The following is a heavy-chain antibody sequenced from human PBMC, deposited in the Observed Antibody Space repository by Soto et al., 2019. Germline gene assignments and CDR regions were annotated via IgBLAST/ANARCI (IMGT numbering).Heavy chain of an antibody. V-gene: IGHV4-31*03. J-gene: IGHJ3*02. CDR2: IYYSGST. CDR1: GGSISSGGXY. CDR3: ARDEPLDAFDI. Sequence: SLTCTVSGGSISSGGXYWSWIRQHPGKGLEWIGYIYYSGSTYYNPSLKSRVTISVDTSKNQFSLKLSSVTAADTAVYYCARDEPLDAFDIWGQGTMVTISS.